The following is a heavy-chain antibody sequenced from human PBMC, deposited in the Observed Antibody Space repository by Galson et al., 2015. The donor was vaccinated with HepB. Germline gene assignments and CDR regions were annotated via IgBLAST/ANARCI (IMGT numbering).Heavy chain of an antibody. CDR3: AREGPYASSCMDY. D-gene: IGHD6-13*01. J-gene: IGHJ4*02. V-gene: IGHV3-33*01. CDR1: GFIFSSFG. Sequence: SLRLSCAAAGFIFSSFGMHWGRQAPGAGLVWVGVICSDGSNKYYTDFLKGRFTISRDNSKNTVYLRMNSVRVADTAVYYCAREGPYASSCMDYWGQGILVTVSS. CDR2: ICSDGSNK.